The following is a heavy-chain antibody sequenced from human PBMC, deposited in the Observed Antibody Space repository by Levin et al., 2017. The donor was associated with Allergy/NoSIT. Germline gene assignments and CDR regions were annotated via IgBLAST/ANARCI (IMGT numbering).Heavy chain of an antibody. CDR3: AKSPRYLVVPAAIGDY. D-gene: IGHD2-2*01. V-gene: IGHV3-23*01. Sequence: RSGGSLRLSCAASGFTFSSYAMSWVRQAPGKGLEWVSAISGSGGSTYYADSVKGRFTISRDNSKNTLYLQMNSLRAEDTAVYYCAKSPRYLVVPAAIGDYWGQGTLVTVSS. J-gene: IGHJ4*02. CDR2: ISGSGGST. CDR1: GFTFSSYA.